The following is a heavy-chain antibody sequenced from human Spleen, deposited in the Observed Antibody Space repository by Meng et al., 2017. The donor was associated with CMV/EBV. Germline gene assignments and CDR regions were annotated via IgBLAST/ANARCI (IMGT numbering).Heavy chain of an antibody. J-gene: IGHJ6*02. CDR1: GFTFSSYG. V-gene: IGHV3-30*02. CDR3: AKVTGVYYYYGMDV. Sequence: GESLKISCAASGFTFSSYGMHWVRQAPGKGLEWVAFIRYDGSNKYYADSVKGRFTISRDNSKNTLYLQMNSLRAEDTAVYYCAKVTGVYYYYGMDVWGQGTTVTVSS. D-gene: IGHD4-23*01. CDR2: IRYDGSNK.